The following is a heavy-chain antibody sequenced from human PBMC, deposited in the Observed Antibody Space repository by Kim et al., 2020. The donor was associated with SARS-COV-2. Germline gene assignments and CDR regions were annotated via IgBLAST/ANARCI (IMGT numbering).Heavy chain of an antibody. CDR3: ARDEGRNWFDP. J-gene: IGHJ5*02. V-gene: IGHV3-53*01. Sequence: TYYADSVKGRFTISRDNSKNTLYLQRNSLRAEDTAVYYCARDEGRNWFDPWGQGTLVTVSS. CDR2: T.